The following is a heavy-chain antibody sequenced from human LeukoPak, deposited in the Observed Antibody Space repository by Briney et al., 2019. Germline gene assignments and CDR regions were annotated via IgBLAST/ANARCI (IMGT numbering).Heavy chain of an antibody. V-gene: IGHV4-59*01. D-gene: IGHD3-10*01. Sequence: SETLSLTCTVSGGSISSYYWSWIRQPSGKGLEWIGYIYYSGSTNYNPSLKSRVTISVDTSKNQFSLKLSSVTAADTAVYYCARADLSGSGVDYWGQGTLVTVSS. CDR3: ARADLSGSGVDY. J-gene: IGHJ4*02. CDR2: IYYSGST. CDR1: GGSISSYY.